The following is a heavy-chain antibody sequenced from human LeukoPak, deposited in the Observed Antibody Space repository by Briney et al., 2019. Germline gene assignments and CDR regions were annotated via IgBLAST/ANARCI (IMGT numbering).Heavy chain of an antibody. CDR1: GYTFTSYD. D-gene: IGHD2-2*01. CDR3: ATYRPTAQNGYDAFDI. Sequence: ASVKVSCKASGYTFTSYDINWVRQATGQGLEWMGWMNPNSGNTGYAQKFQGRVTMTRNTSISTAYMELSSLRSEDTAVYYCATYRPTAQNGYDAFDIWGQGTMVTVSS. V-gene: IGHV1-8*01. J-gene: IGHJ3*02. CDR2: MNPNSGNT.